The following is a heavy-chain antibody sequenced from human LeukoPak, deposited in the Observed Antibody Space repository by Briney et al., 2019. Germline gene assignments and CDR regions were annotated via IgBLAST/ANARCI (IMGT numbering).Heavy chain of an antibody. Sequence: SETLSLTCTVSGGSVSSGSYYWSWIRQPPGKRLEWIGYIYYSGSTNYNPSLKSRVTISVDTSKNQFSLKLSSVTAADTAVYYCARTGWYFDLWGRGTLVTVSS. D-gene: IGHD1-14*01. V-gene: IGHV4-61*01. CDR3: ARTGWYFDL. CDR1: GGSVSSGSYY. J-gene: IGHJ2*01. CDR2: IYYSGST.